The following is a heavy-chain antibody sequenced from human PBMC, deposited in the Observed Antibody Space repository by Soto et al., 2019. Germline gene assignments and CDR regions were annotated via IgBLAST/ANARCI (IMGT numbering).Heavy chain of an antibody. V-gene: IGHV3-73*01. CDR1: GFSVSGSA. J-gene: IGHJ4*01. CDR2: IRSKANNYAT. CDR3: TRPLDY. Sequence: XVCLGLSCAACGFSVSGSAVHWVRQASGKGLEWVGRIRSKANNYATAYAASVKGRFTISRDGSKNTAYLQMNSLKTEDTAVYYCTRPLDYWGHRTLVTVSS.